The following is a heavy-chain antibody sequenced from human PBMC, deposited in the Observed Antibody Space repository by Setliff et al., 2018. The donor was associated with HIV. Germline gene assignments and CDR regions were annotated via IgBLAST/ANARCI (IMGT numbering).Heavy chain of an antibody. Sequence: PSETLSLTCTVSGVSISAYYWSWIRQPPGKGLEWIGYIYSTGSTNYNPSLKSRVTISVDTSKNQFSLQLSSVTAADTAVYYCARVQWDLLYVPDAFDIWGQGIMVT. V-gene: IGHV4-59*01. CDR3: ARVQWDLLYVPDAFDI. CDR2: IYSTGST. D-gene: IGHD1-26*01. J-gene: IGHJ3*02. CDR1: GVSISAYY.